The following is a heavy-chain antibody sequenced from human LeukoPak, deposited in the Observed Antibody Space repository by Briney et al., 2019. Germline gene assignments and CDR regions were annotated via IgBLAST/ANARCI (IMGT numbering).Heavy chain of an antibody. D-gene: IGHD6-19*01. Sequence: GGSLRLSCAASGFTFSSYWMSWVRQAPGKGLEWVANIKKDGSEKYYVDSVKGRFTISRDNAKTSLYLQMNSLRAEDTAVYYCATYSSGWYGNYWGQGTLVTVSS. J-gene: IGHJ4*02. CDR3: ATYSSGWYGNY. V-gene: IGHV3-7*03. CDR2: IKKDGSEK. CDR1: GFTFSSYW.